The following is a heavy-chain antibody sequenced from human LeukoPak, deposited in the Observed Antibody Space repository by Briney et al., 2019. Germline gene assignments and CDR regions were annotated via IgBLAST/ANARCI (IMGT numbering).Heavy chain of an antibody. J-gene: IGHJ6*02. Sequence: GESLRLSCAASGFTVSSNYMGWVRQAPGKGLEWVPVIYSGGSTYYADSVKGRFTISRDNSKNTLYLQMNSLRAEDTAVYYCARDPPNWNDGMDVWGQGTTVTVSS. CDR1: GFTVSSNY. D-gene: IGHD1-1*01. V-gene: IGHV3-66*01. CDR2: IYSGGST. CDR3: ARDPPNWNDGMDV.